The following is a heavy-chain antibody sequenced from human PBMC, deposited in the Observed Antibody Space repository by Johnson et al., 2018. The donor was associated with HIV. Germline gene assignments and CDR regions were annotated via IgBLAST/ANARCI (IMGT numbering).Heavy chain of an antibody. CDR1: GFTFSSYG. D-gene: IGHD3-10*01. CDR2: IYSGGRT. Sequence: QVQLVESGGGVVQPGRSLRLSCAASGFTFSSYGMHWVRQAPGKGLEWVSGIYSGGRTYYADSVKGRFTISRDNSKNTLYLQMNSLRAEDTAVYYCASPDYERYYGAFDIWGQGTMVTVSS. CDR3: ASPDYERYYGAFDI. V-gene: IGHV3-NL1*01. J-gene: IGHJ3*02.